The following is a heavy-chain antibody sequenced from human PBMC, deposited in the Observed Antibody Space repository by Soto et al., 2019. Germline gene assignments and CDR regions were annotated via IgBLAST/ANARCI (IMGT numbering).Heavy chain of an antibody. CDR3: ARERRTRRLGMDV. J-gene: IGHJ6*02. CDR2: IYYSGST. Sequence: QVQLQESGPGLVKPSETLSLTCTVSGGSISSYYWSWIRQPPGKGLEWIGYIYYSGSTIYNPSLKSRVTISVDTSKNQFSLKLSSVTAADTAVYYCARERRTRRLGMDVWGQGTTVTVSS. V-gene: IGHV4-59*01. CDR1: GGSISSYY.